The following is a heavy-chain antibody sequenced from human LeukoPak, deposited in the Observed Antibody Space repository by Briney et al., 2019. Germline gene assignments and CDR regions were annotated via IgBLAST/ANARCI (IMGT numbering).Heavy chain of an antibody. Sequence: ASVKVSCKGSGYTFSKYAMNWVRQAPGQGLEWMGWINTKTGDPTYGQGFTGQFVFSLETSVSTAYLQINSLKAEDTAVYYCARGGGGAVVPALWGQGTLITVSS. CDR1: GYTFSKYA. V-gene: IGHV7-4-1*02. D-gene: IGHD2-2*01. CDR3: ARGGGGAVVPAL. CDR2: INTKTGDP. J-gene: IGHJ4*02.